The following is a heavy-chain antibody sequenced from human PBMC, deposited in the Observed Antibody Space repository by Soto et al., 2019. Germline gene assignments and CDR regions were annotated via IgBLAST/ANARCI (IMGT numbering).Heavy chain of an antibody. V-gene: IGHV4-39*01. CDR3: ARQNSSGWYMDAFDI. J-gene: IGHJ3*02. CDR1: GGSLSSSSYY. CDR2: IYYSGST. Sequence: SETLSLTCTVSGGSLSSSSYYWGWIRQPPGKGLEWIGSIYYSGSTYYNPSLKSRVTISVDTSKNQFSLKLSSVTAADTAVYYCARQNSSGWYMDAFDIWGQGTMVTVSS. D-gene: IGHD6-19*01.